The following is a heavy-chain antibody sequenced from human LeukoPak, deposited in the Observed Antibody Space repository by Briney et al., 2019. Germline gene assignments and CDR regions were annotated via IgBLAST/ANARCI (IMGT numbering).Heavy chain of an antibody. CDR2: IYTSGST. CDR1: GGSISSGSYY. V-gene: IGHV4-61*02. Sequence: SQTLSLTCTVSGGSISSGSYYWSWIRQPAGKGLEWIGRIYTSGSTNYNPSLKSRVTISVDTSKNQFSLKLSSVTAADTAVYYCAGDGPALDPWGQGTLVTVSS. CDR3: AGDGPALDP. J-gene: IGHJ5*02.